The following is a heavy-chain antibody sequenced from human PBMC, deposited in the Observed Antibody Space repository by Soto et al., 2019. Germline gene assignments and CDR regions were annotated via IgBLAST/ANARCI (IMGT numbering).Heavy chain of an antibody. D-gene: IGHD5-18*01. CDR1: GFTSSDYY. V-gene: IGHV3-11*01. CDR2: ISRSGTTI. J-gene: IGHJ6*02. CDR3: ARDERGEGIPLWTRSRGQDGMDG. Sequence: QVQLVESGGGLVKPGGSLRLSCAASGFTSSDYYMSWIRQAPGQGLEWVASISRSGTTIYYADSVKGRFTISRDNAKNSLYLQMNSLRAEDTAVYYWARDERGEGIPLWTRSRGQDGMDGWGQGTTVTVSS.